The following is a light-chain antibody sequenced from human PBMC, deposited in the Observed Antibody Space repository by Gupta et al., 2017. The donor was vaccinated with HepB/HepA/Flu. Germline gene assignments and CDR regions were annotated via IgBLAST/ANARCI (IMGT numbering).Light chain of an antibody. Sequence: QSALTQPASVSGSPGQSITISCTGTSTDVGRYHLVSWYQQHPGKAPKVMIFEVNKRPSGVDNRFSGSKSANTASLTISGLQTEDEAEYYCCSFAGSSTWVFGGGTKLTVL. V-gene: IGLV2-23*02. CDR1: STDVGRYHL. CDR3: CSFAGSSTWV. J-gene: IGLJ3*02. CDR2: EVN.